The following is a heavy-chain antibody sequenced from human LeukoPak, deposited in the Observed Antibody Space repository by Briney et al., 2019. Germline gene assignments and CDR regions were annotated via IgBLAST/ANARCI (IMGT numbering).Heavy chain of an antibody. D-gene: IGHD3-10*01. J-gene: IGHJ3*02. Sequence: PSETLSLTCTVSGGSISSGDYYWSWIRQPPGKGLEWIGYIYYSGSTYYNPSLKCRVTISVDTSKNQFSLKLSSVTAADTAVYYCAREAGAHGDDAFDIWGQGTMVTVSS. CDR3: AREAGAHGDDAFDI. V-gene: IGHV4-30-4*01. CDR2: IYYSGST. CDR1: GGSISSGDYY.